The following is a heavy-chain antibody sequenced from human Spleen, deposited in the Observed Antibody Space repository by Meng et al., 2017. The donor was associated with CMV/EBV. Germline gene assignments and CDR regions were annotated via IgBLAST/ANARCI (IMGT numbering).Heavy chain of an antibody. CDR1: GFTFSNYW. V-gene: IGHV3-7*01. CDR2: IKQDGSEK. CDR3: ARGLYDSSGYYFDAFDM. J-gene: IGHJ3*02. Sequence: ETLSLTCAASGFTFSNYWMSWVRQAPGKGLEWVANIKQDGSEKYYVDSVKGRFTISRDNAKNSLYLQMNSLRAEDTAVYYCARGLYDSSGYYFDAFDMWGQGTMVTVSS. D-gene: IGHD3-22*01.